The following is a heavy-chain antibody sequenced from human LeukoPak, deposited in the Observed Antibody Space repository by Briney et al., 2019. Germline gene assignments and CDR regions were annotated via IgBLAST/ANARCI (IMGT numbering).Heavy chain of an antibody. J-gene: IGHJ3*02. Sequence: SETLSLTCTVSGGSISSGSYYWSWIRQPAGKGLEWIGRIYTSGSTNYNPSLKSRVTISVDTSKNQFSLKLSSVTAADTAVYYCARDTAMVTSFCAFDIWGQGTMVTVSS. V-gene: IGHV4-61*02. CDR3: ARDTAMVTSFCAFDI. CDR2: IYTSGST. D-gene: IGHD5-18*01. CDR1: GGSISSGSYY.